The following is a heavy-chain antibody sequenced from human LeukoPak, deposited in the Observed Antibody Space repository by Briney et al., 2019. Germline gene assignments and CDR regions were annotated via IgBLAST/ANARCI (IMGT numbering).Heavy chain of an antibody. CDR1: GCTFSSYA. J-gene: IGHJ4*02. D-gene: IGHD3-22*01. Sequence: GGSLRLSCEASGCTFSSYAMSWVRQAPGKGLEWVSGISTSGGSTSYADSVKGRITISRDNPRNMLYMEMNSLRAEDTAVYYCSVMHRYYDGSGYWVHWGQGTLVTVSS. CDR2: ISTSGGST. V-gene: IGHV3-23*01. CDR3: SVMHRYYDGSGYWVH.